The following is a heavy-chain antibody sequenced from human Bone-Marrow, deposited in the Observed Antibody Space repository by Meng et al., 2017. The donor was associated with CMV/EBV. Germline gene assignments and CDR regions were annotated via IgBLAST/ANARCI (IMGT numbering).Heavy chain of an antibody. Sequence: GGSLRLSCEIARFTFDDYGMSWVRQAPGKGLEWVAGMTWNGGRTGDADSVKGRFTIYRDNSKNSLFLQMNSLRGEDTALYYCARDREPHQLLLYYYAMDVWGQGTTVTVSS. D-gene: IGHD1-26*01. V-gene: IGHV3-20*04. CDR1: RFTFDDYG. CDR3: ARDREPHQLLLYYYAMDV. J-gene: IGHJ6*02. CDR2: MTWNGGRT.